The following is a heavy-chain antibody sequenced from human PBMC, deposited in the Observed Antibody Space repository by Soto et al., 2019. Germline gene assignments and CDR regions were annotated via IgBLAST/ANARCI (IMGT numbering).Heavy chain of an antibody. CDR3: TLYCSGVTCSGH. V-gene: IGHV3-23*01. D-gene: IGHD2-15*01. CDR2: ISDSGGST. J-gene: IGHJ4*02. Sequence: PGGSLRLSCAASGFTFSSYAMTWVRLAPGKGLDWVAAISDSGGSTYYADSVKGRFTISRDNSKNTVYLQMSSLRAEDTAVYYCTLYCSGVTCSGHWGQGTLVTVSS. CDR1: GFTFSSYA.